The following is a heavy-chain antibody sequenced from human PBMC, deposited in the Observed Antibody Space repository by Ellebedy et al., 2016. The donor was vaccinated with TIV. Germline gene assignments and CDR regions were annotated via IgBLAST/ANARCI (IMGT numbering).Heavy chain of an antibody. J-gene: IGHJ4*02. CDR3: AKGGVGAHFDY. V-gene: IGHV3-23*01. CDR2: ISDSDDST. D-gene: IGHD1-26*01. CDR1: GFTLSRFA. Sequence: GGSLRLXXAASGFTLSRFAMIWVRQAPGKGLEWVSSISDSDDSTYYADSVKGRFTMSRDNSKNTLYLQMNSLRAEDTAVYYCAKGGVGAHFDYWGQGTLVTVSS.